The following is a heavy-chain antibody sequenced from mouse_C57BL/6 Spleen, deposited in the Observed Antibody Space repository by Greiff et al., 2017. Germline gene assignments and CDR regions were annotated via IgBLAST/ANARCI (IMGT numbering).Heavy chain of an antibody. Sequence: EVKLVESGAELVKPGASVKLSCTASGFNIKDYYMHWVKQRPEQGLEWIGRIDPEDGETKYAPKFQGKATITADTSSNTAYLQLSSLTSEDTAVYYCARRENSNCEAMDYWGQGTSVTVSS. CDR2: IDPEDGET. J-gene: IGHJ4*01. CDR3: ARRENSNCEAMDY. D-gene: IGHD2-5*01. V-gene: IGHV14-2*01. CDR1: GFNIKDYY.